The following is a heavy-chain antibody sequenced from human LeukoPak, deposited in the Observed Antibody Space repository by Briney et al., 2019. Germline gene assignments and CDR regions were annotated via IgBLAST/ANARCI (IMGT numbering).Heavy chain of an antibody. J-gene: IGHJ4*02. V-gene: IGHV3-21*01. Sequence: PGGSLRLSCAASGFTFSSHSMSWARQAPGKGLEGFSSFVGSGSHIYYADSMEGRFTISRDNAKNSLFLQMNSLRAEDTAVYYCARDFRTQLDGYSPPYHFDYWGQGALVTVSS. CDR1: GFTFSSHS. D-gene: IGHD5-24*01. CDR2: FVGSGSHI. CDR3: ARDFRTQLDGYSPPYHFDY.